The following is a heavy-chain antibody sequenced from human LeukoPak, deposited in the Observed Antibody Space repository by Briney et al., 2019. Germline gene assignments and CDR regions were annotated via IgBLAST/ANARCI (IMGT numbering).Heavy chain of an antibody. V-gene: IGHV4-34*01. J-gene: IGHJ4*02. CDR1: GGSFSGYY. CDR3: ARLAVAGHITGIDY. D-gene: IGHD6-19*01. CDR2: INHSGST. Sequence: SETLSFTCAVYGGSFSGYYWSWIRQPPGKGLEWIGEINHSGSTNYNPSLKSRVTISVDTSKNQFSLKLSSVTAADTAVYYCARLAVAGHITGIDYWGQGTLVTVSS.